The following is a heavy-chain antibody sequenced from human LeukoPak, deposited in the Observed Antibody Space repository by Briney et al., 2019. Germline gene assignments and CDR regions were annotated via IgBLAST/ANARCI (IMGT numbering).Heavy chain of an antibody. CDR2: ISSDGGST. CDR1: GFTFSTYS. Sequence: GGSLRLSCAVSGFTFSTYSMHWVRQAPGRGLQYVSSISSDGGSTFYANSVKGRFTISRDNSKNTLYLQMGSLRVEDMAVYYCARSPRSLYYFDYWGQGTLVTVSS. V-gene: IGHV3-64*01. J-gene: IGHJ4*02. CDR3: ARSPRSLYYFDY.